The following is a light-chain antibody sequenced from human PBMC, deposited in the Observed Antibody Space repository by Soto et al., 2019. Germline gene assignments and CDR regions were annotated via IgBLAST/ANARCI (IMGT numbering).Light chain of an antibody. CDR2: AAA. J-gene: IGKJ2*01. V-gene: IGKV3-20*01. CDR1: QGVNSNS. CDR3: QLYGESQMYT. Sequence: DIGLTQSPGTLSLSPGERATLSCQASQGVNSNSLAWYQQQTGQAPRLLMYAAAYRATGIPDRSSGSGSGTAFTLTTRRRQPEDCAESYYQLYGESQMYTFGQGTRLEIK.